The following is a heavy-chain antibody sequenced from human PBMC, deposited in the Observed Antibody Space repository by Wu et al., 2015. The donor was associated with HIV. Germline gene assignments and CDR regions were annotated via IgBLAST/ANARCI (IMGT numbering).Heavy chain of an antibody. CDR3: ARDKRGYDVLTGYYIYFDY. V-gene: IGHV1-2*02. Sequence: QVQLVQSGAEVKKPGASMKVSCKTSGYTFNDYYIQWVRQAPGQGLEWMGWINPNSGGTNYAQNFEDRVTMTRDTSITTAYMELRSPRSDDTAVYYCARDKRGYDVLTGYYIYFDYWGQGTLVTVSS. CDR2: INPNSGGT. D-gene: IGHD3-9*01. J-gene: IGHJ4*02. CDR1: GYTFNDYY.